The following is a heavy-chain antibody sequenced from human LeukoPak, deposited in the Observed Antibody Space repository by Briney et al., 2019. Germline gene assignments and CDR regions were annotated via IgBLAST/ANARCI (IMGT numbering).Heavy chain of an antibody. D-gene: IGHD7-27*01. CDR3: ASRKLGNDY. CDR2: IYHTGST. J-gene: IGHJ4*02. CDR1: GGSVSDYY. Sequence: PSETLSLTCTISGGSVSDYYWSWIRQSPGKGLEWIGYIYHTGSTSYSPSLKSRVTISADTSQNQFSLRLSSVTAADTAVYYCASRKLGNDYWGQGTLVTVSS. V-gene: IGHV4-59*02.